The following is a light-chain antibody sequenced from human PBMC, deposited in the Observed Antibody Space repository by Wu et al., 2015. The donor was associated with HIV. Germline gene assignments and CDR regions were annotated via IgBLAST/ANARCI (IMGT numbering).Light chain of an antibody. V-gene: IGKV3-15*01. CDR2: DAS. J-gene: IGKJ2*03. CDR1: ESVRNN. CDR3: QQYESWPPYS. Sequence: EIVMTLSPATLSVSPGERATLSCRASESVRNNLAWYQQKPGQAPRLLIYDASTRATGIPARFSGSGFGTEFTLTISSLQSEDFAVYYCQQYESWPPYSFGQGTKLEIK.